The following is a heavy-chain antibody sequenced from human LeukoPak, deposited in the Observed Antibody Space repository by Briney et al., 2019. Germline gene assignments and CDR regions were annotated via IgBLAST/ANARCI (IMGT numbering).Heavy chain of an antibody. V-gene: IGHV4-31*03. Sequence: SETLSLTCTVSGGSISSGGYYWSWIRQHPGKGLEWIGYIYYSGSTYYNPYLKSRVTISVDTSKTQFSLTLSSVPGADTAVYYCARGGPEEQWLAENWFAPWGQGTLVTVSS. CDR1: GGSISSGGYY. D-gene: IGHD6-19*01. CDR3: ARGGPEEQWLAENWFAP. CDR2: IYYSGST. J-gene: IGHJ5*02.